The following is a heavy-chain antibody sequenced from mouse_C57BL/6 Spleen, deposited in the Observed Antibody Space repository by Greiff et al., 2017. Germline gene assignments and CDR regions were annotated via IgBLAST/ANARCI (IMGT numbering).Heavy chain of an antibody. Sequence: EVKLMESGGGLVKPGGSLKLSCAASGFTFSSYAMSWVRQTPEKRLEWVATISDGGSYTYYPDNVKGRFTISRDNAKNNLYLQMSHLKSEDTAMYYCARRPLNGYFDVWGTGTTVTVSS. CDR3: ARRPLNGYFDV. V-gene: IGHV5-4*03. CDR1: GFTFSSYA. CDR2: ISDGGSYT. J-gene: IGHJ1*03.